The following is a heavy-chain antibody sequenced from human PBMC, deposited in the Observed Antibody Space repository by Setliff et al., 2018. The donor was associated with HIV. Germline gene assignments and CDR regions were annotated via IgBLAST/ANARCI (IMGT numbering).Heavy chain of an antibody. V-gene: IGHV1-18*01. CDR3: ARDRRITICGVVSVVPSKRTKTRSAFDY. CDR2: ISAYNGNT. Sequence: ASVKVSCKASGYTFTSYGISWVRQAPGQGLEWMGWISAYNGNTNYAQKLQGRVTMTTDTSTSTAYMELRSLRSDDTAVYYCARDRRITICGVVSVVPSKRTKTRSAFDYWGQGTLVTVSS. CDR1: GYTFTSYG. D-gene: IGHD3-3*01. J-gene: IGHJ4*02.